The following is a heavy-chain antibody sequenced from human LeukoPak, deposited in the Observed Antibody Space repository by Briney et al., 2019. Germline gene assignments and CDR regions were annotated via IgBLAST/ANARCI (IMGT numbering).Heavy chain of an antibody. D-gene: IGHD4-17*01. CDR3: AKPGLGDYDYFDY. J-gene: IGHJ4*02. CDR1: GYTFTSYY. CDR2: INPSGGST. Sequence: GASVKVSCKASGYTFTSYYMHWVRQAPGQGLEWMGIINPSGGSTSYAQKFQGRVTMTRDTSTSTVYMELSSLRAEDTAVYYCAKPGLGDYDYFDYWGQGTLVTVSS. V-gene: IGHV1-46*01.